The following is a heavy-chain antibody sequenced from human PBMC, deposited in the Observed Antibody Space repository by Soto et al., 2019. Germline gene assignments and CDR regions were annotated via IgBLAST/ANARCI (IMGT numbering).Heavy chain of an antibody. J-gene: IGHJ6*02. CDR3: ARMDYNYYYGMDV. V-gene: IGHV4-39*01. Sequence: SETLSLTCTVSGGSISSSSYYWGWIHQPPGKWLEWIGSIYYSGSTYYNPSLKTRVTISVDTSKNQFSLQLRSVTAVDTAVYYCARMDYNYYYGMDVWAQGTTVT. CDR1: GGSISSSSYY. CDR2: IYYSGST.